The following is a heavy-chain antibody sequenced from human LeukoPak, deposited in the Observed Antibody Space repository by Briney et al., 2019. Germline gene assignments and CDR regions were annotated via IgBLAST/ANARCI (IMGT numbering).Heavy chain of an antibody. CDR2: INHSGST. J-gene: IGHJ4*02. V-gene: IGHV4-34*01. CDR1: GGSFSGYY. D-gene: IGHD2-8*01. Sequence: SETLSLTCGVYGGSFSGYYWSWIRQPPGKGLEWIGEINHSGSTNYNPSLKSRVTISVDTSKNQFSLKLSSVTAADTAVYYCARAWNGVLMVYAYYFGYWGQGTLVTVSS. CDR3: ARAWNGVLMVYAYYFGY.